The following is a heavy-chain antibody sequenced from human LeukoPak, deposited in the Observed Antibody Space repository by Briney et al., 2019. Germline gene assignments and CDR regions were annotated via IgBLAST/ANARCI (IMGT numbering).Heavy chain of an antibody. J-gene: IGHJ3*01. D-gene: IGHD3-3*01. Sequence: GGSLRLSCAASGFTFSNYNMNWVRQAPGKGLEWVSTISGSGDSTYYADSVKGRFTISRDNSEDTLYLQMINLRAEDTARYYCVKEQTEWLLFAFDDWGQGTMVTVSS. CDR1: GFTFSNYN. V-gene: IGHV3-23*01. CDR2: ISGSGDST. CDR3: VKEQTEWLLFAFDD.